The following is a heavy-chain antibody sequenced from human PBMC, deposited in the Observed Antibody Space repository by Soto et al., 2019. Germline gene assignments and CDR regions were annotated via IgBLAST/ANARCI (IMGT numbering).Heavy chain of an antibody. CDR3: ERVTALTMVRGVTLAYYYYYYGMDV. Sequence: QVQLVQSGAEVKKPGASVKVSCKASGYTFTSYGISWVRQAPGQELEWMGWISAYNGNTNYAQKLQGRVTMTTDTSTSTAYMELRSLRSDDTAVYYCERVTALTMVRGVTLAYYYYYYGMDVWGQGTTVTVSS. V-gene: IGHV1-18*04. J-gene: IGHJ6*02. D-gene: IGHD3-10*01. CDR2: ISAYNGNT. CDR1: GYTFTSYG.